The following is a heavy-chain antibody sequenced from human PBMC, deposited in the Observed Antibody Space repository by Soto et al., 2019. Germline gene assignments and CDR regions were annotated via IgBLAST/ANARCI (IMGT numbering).Heavy chain of an antibody. CDR1: GFTFSSYE. CDR3: ARETYYYDSSGYGGFDY. V-gene: IGHV3-48*03. CDR2: ISSSGSTI. Sequence: GGSLRLSCAVSGFTFSSYEMNWVRQAPGKGREWVSYISSSGSTIYYADSVKGRFTISRDNAKNSLYLQMNSLRAEDTAVYYCARETYYYDSSGYGGFDYWGQGTLVTVSS. J-gene: IGHJ4*02. D-gene: IGHD3-22*01.